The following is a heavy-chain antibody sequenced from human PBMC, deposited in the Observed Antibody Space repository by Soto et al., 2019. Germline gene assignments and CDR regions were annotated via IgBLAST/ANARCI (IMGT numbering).Heavy chain of an antibody. V-gene: IGHV1-8*01. CDR2: MNPNSGNT. J-gene: IGHJ5*02. D-gene: IGHD2-15*01. Sequence: QVQLVQSGAEVKKPGASVKVSCKASGYTFTRYDINWVRQATGQGLEWMGWMNPNSGNTGYAQKFQGRVTMTRNTPISTDYMELSSLRSEDTGVSYRASEVVAGYDPWGQGTLVIVSS. CDR1: GYTFTRYD. CDR3: ASEVVAGYDP.